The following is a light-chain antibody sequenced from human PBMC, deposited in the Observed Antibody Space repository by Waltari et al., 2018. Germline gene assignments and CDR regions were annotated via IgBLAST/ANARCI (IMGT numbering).Light chain of an antibody. Sequence: ELVSTQSPATFALSPGDRATLSCSTSRSSYINSLAWYQQKPGQAPRFLIYSASTMEAGIPERFSGSGSGTEFTLTISRLEPDDFAVYYCQQYATKPLTFGQGTRLEMK. CDR1: RSSYINS. V-gene: IGKV3-20*01. CDR3: QQYATKPLT. CDR2: SAS. J-gene: IGKJ5*01.